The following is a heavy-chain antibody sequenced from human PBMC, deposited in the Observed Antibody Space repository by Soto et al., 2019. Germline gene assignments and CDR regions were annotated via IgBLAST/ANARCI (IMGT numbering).Heavy chain of an antibody. D-gene: IGHD2-2*01. J-gene: IGHJ6*02. CDR1: GGSISSSSYY. V-gene: IGHV4-39*01. Sequence: QLQLQESGPGLVKPSETLSLTCTVSGGSISSSSYYWGWIRQPPGKGLEWIGSIYYSGSTYYNPSLKSRVTISVDTSKNQFSLKLSSVTAADTAVYYCARHSRVVVPAAMLSPERNYGMDVWGQGTTVTVSS. CDR3: ARHSRVVVPAAMLSPERNYGMDV. CDR2: IYYSGST.